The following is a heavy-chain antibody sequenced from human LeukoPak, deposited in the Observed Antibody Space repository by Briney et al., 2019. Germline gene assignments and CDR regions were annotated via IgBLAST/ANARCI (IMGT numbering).Heavy chain of an antibody. V-gene: IGHV3-21*01. J-gene: IGHJ4*02. D-gene: IGHD4-23*01. CDR1: GFTFSSYN. CDR3: ARDLGYGGNRPFDY. CDR2: ISTSSGYI. Sequence: GGSLRLSCAASGFTFSSYNMNWVRQAPGKGLEWVSSISTSSGYIYYADSLKGRFTISRDNAKNSLYLQMNSLRAEDTAVYYCARDLGYGGNRPFDYWGQGTLVTASS.